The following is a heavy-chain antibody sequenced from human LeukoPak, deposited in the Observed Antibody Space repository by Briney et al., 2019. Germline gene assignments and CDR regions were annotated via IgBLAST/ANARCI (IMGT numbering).Heavy chain of an antibody. V-gene: IGHV3-7*01. Sequence: GGSLRLSCAASGFTFISDWMSWVRQAPGKGLEWVANIKQDGSEKYYVDSVKGRFTISRDNAKNSLYLQMNSLRAEDTAVYYCARVPPPTNAFDIWGQGTLVTVSS. CDR3: ARVPPPTNAFDI. J-gene: IGHJ3*02. CDR2: IKQDGSEK. CDR1: GFTFISDW.